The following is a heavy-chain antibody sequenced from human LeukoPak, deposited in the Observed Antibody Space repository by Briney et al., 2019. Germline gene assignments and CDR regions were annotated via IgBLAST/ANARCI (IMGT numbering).Heavy chain of an antibody. CDR2: ILPSGGEI. Sequence: ETLSLTCTVSGGYIGSSSYYWGWIRQPPGKGLEWVSSILPSGGEIHYADSVRGRFTISRDNSKSTLSLQMDSLRAEDTAVYYCARVAYTFWSGISGAFDIWGQGTMVTVSS. CDR3: ARVAYTFWSGISGAFDI. V-gene: IGHV3-53*01. D-gene: IGHD3-3*01. J-gene: IGHJ3*02. CDR1: GGYIGSSSYY.